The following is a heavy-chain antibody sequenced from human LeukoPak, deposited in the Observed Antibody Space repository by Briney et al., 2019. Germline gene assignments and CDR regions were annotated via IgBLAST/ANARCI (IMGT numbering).Heavy chain of an antibody. D-gene: IGHD2-2*01. Sequence: GGSLRLSCAASGNYWMHWVRQAPGKGLVWVSHVNSDGSWTSHADSVKGRFTISKDNAKNTVYLQMNSLRTEDTAVYYCVSFYETNWGRGTLVTVSS. J-gene: IGHJ4*02. CDR1: GNYW. CDR3: VSFYETN. V-gene: IGHV3-74*01. CDR2: VNSDGSWT.